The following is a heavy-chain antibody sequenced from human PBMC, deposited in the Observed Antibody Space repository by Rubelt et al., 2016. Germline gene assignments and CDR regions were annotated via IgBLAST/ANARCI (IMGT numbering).Heavy chain of an antibody. V-gene: IGHV1-69*04. CDR3: ARDPRSYHAFDI. CDR1: GGTFSSYA. J-gene: IGHJ3*02. Sequence: QVQLVQSGAEVKKPGSSVKVSCTASGGTFSSYAISWVRQAPGQGLEWMGRIIPNLGIANYARKFQGRVTITADKSTSTAYMGRSRLRSEDTAVYYCARDPRSYHAFDIWGQGTMVTVSS. D-gene: IGHD1-26*01. CDR2: IIPNLGIA.